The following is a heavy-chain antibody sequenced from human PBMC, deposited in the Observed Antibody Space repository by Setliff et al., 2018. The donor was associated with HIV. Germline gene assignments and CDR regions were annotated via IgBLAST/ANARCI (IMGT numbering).Heavy chain of an antibody. CDR1: GGSISSGSYY. CDR3: ARGPGWPNWFDP. Sequence: SETLSLTCTVSGGSISSGSYYWSWIRQPAGKGLEWIGHIYTSGSTNYNPSLKSRVTISVDTSKNQFSLKLSSVTAADTAVYYCARGPGWPNWFDPWGQGTLVTVPQ. V-gene: IGHV4-61*09. CDR2: IYTSGST. D-gene: IGHD6-19*01. J-gene: IGHJ5*02.